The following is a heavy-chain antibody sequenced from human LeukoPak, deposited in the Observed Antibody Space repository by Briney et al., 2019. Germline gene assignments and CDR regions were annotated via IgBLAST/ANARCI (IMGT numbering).Heavy chain of an antibody. D-gene: IGHD2-2*01. CDR2: ISDGGGST. CDR1: LCTFISYV. Sequence: GGSLRLSCVTCLCTFISYVMIGVRQAPGKGLEWVSGISDGGGSTYYVDSVKGRFTISRDNSKNTLYLQMNSLRAEDTAVYYCAREGGQTHAFSYWGQATLVTDSS. CDR3: AREGGQTHAFSY. V-gene: IGHV3-23*01. J-gene: IGHJ4*02.